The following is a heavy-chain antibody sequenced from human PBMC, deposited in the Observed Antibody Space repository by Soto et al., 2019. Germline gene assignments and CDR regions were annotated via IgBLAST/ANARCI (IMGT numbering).Heavy chain of an antibody. CDR3: ARVCSGGSCYSGGWFDP. Sequence: QVQLVQSGAEVKKPGASVKVSCKASGYTFTSYGISWVRQAPGQGLEWMGWISAYNGNTNYAQKLQGRVTMTTDTSXSXXYMELRSLRSGDTAGYYCARVCSGGSCYSGGWFDPWGQGTLVTGSS. CDR1: GYTFTSYG. D-gene: IGHD2-15*01. V-gene: IGHV1-18*01. CDR2: ISAYNGNT. J-gene: IGHJ5*02.